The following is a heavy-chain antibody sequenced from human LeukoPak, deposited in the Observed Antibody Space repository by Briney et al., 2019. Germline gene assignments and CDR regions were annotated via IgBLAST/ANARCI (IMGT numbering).Heavy chain of an antibody. V-gene: IGHV3-53*01. Sequence: GGSLRLSCAASGFTVSTNYMSWVRQAPGKGLEWVSIIYSAGNTYYADSVKGRFTISRDSSKNMLSLQMNSLRAEDTAVYYCVSHSDTLTSYSFDYWGQGSLDPVSS. D-gene: IGHD3-9*01. J-gene: IGHJ4*02. CDR3: VSHSDTLTSYSFDY. CDR1: GFTVSTNY. CDR2: IYSAGNT.